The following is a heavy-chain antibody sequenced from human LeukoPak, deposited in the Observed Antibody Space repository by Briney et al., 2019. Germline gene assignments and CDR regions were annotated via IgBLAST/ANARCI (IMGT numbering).Heavy chain of an antibody. CDR2: IYTSGSN. Sequence: SEXLSLTCTVSGGSISSYYWSWIRQPAGKGLEGIGRIYTSGSNNYNPSLTSRGTMSVDTSKNKFSLRLSSVTAADTAVYYCARASHDYVWGSYPNDAFDIWGQGTMVTVSS. CDR1: GGSISSYY. CDR3: ARASHDYVWGSYPNDAFDI. D-gene: IGHD3-16*02. V-gene: IGHV4-4*07. J-gene: IGHJ3*02.